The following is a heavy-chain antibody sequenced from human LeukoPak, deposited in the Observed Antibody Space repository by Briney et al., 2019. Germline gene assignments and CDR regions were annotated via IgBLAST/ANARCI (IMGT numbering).Heavy chain of an antibody. CDR1: GYLFTSYG. CDR3: ARDVHPHSGWSVSFDY. Sequence: AAVEVSCKASGYLFTSYGISWVRPAPGEGLEGVGGISAYNGNKIHAQTLQARVTMTTNTSTNTAYMELRSLRSDDTVVYYCARDVHPHSGWSVSFDYWGQGALVTVSS. V-gene: IGHV1-18*01. D-gene: IGHD6-19*01. J-gene: IGHJ4*02. CDR2: ISAYNGNK.